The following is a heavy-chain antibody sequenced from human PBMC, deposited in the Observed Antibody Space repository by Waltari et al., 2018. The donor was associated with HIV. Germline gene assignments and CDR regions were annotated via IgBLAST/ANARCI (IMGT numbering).Heavy chain of an antibody. CDR2: IKQDGSEK. J-gene: IGHJ4*02. Sequence: EVQLVESGGGLVQPGGSLRLSCAASGFTFRNYWMSWVRQAPGKGREGVANIKQDGSEKDYVDSVKGRFTISRDNAKNSLYLQMNSLRAEDTAVYYCARVSGGGFDYWGQGTLVTVSS. D-gene: IGHD3-16*01. CDR1: GFTFRNYW. V-gene: IGHV3-7*01. CDR3: ARVSGGGFDY.